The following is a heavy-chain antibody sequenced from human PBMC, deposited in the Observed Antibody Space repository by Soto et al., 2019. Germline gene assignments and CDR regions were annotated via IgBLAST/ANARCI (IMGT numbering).Heavy chain of an antibody. J-gene: IGHJ4*02. CDR2: ISAYNGNT. CDR1: GYTFTSYG. V-gene: IGHV1-18*01. D-gene: IGHD3-22*01. CDR3: ARDRGGPYYYDSSGYPPFDY. Sequence: GASVKVSCKASGYTFTSYGINWVRQAPGQGLEWMGWISAYNGNTNYAQKLQGRVTMTTDTSTSTAYMELRSLRSDDTAVYYCARDRGGPYYYDSSGYPPFDYWGQGTLVTVSS.